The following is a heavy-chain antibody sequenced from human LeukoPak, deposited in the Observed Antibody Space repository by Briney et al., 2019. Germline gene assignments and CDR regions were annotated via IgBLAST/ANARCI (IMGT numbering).Heavy chain of an antibody. D-gene: IGHD5-12*01. J-gene: IGHJ4*02. CDR2: IKRKTDGGTT. CDR1: GFTFSNAW. V-gene: IGHV3-15*01. CDR3: TTVVGGNDSDYFDY. Sequence: GGSLRLSCAASGFTFSNAWMSWVRQAPGKGLEWVGRIKRKTDGGTTDYAAPVQGRFTISRDDSQNTLYLQMNSLKTEDTAVYHCTTVVGGNDSDYFDYWGQGTLVTVSS.